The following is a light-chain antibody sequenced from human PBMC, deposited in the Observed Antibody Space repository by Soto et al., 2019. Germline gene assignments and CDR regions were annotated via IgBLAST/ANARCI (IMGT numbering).Light chain of an antibody. V-gene: IGKV1-33*01. CDR2: GAS. CDR1: QDIRTS. CDR3: QQYDNLPPLT. J-gene: IGKJ3*01. Sequence: DIQRTQSPSSLSASVGARVSITCQASQDIRTSLSWFQQKPGRAPKLLIYGASNLETGVPSRFRGSGSGTDFTFTISSLQPEDIATYYCQQYDNLPPLTFGPGTKVDIK.